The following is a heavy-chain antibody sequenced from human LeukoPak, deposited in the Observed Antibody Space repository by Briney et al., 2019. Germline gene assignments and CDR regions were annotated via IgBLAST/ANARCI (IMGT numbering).Heavy chain of an antibody. CDR2: ISAYNANT. CDR3: ARGSYYYDPYYFDY. J-gene: IGHJ4*02. V-gene: IGHV1-18*01. D-gene: IGHD3-22*01. CDR1: GYTFTNYG. Sequence: ASVKVSRKASGYTFTNYGINWVRQAPGQGLEWMGWISAYNANTNYAQSLQGRVTMTTDTSTSTAYMELRSLRSDDAAVYYCARGSYYYDPYYFDYWGQGTQVTVSS.